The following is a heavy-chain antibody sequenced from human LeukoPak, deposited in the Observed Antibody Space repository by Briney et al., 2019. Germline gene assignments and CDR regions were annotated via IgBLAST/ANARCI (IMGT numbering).Heavy chain of an antibody. Sequence: ASVKVSCKASGYTFTNYGISWVRQAPGQGLEWMGWISAYNGNTNYAQKLQGRVTMTTDTSTSTAYMELRSLRSDDTAVYYCARLVPTYYYDSSGYYRRHEFDYWGQGTLVTVSS. J-gene: IGHJ4*02. V-gene: IGHV1-18*01. CDR2: ISAYNGNT. CDR1: GYTFTNYG. CDR3: ARLVPTYYYDSSGYYRRHEFDY. D-gene: IGHD3-22*01.